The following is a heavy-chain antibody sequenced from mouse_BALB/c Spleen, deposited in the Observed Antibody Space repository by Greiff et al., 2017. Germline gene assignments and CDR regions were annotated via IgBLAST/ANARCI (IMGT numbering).Heavy chain of an antibody. CDR3: ASHYYGYVGFAY. CDR1: GFTFSSFG. CDR2: ISSGSSTI. D-gene: IGHD1-2*01. Sequence: EVQGVESGGGLVQPGGSRKLSCAASGFTFSSFGMHWVRQAPEKGLEWVAYISSGSSTIYYADTVKGRFTISRDNPKNTLFLQMTSLRSEDTAMYYCASHYYGYVGFAYWGQGTLVTVSA. J-gene: IGHJ3*01. V-gene: IGHV5-17*02.